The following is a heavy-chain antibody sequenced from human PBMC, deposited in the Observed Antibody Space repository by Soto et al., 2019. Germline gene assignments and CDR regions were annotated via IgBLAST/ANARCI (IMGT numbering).Heavy chain of an antibody. D-gene: IGHD3-10*01. Sequence: QVQLVQSGAEVKKPGASVKVSCKASGYTFTSYDINWVRQATGQGLEWMGWMNPNSGTTGYAQKFQGRVTRTRNTARSTAHRELSSLRSEDTAVYYGARTHGSSRADNYGSKRRYYCDYWGQGTLVTVSS. V-gene: IGHV1-8*01. CDR2: MNPNSGTT. CDR3: ARTHGSSRADNYGSKRRYYCDY. J-gene: IGHJ4*02. CDR1: GYTFTSYD.